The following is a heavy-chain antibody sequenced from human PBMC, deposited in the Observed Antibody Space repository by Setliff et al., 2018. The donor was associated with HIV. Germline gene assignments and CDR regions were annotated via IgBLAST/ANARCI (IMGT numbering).Heavy chain of an antibody. Sequence: GGSLRLSCSASGFTFSDYEMNWVRQAPGKGLEWVSYISSSGNTVYHADSVKGRFIISRDNARRSLFLQMNSLRAEDSAVYYCARGLKSGYFWSFDSWGQGTLVTVSS. CDR1: GFTFSDYE. J-gene: IGHJ4*02. V-gene: IGHV3-48*03. D-gene: IGHD5-12*01. CDR2: ISSSGNTV. CDR3: ARGLKSGYFWSFDS.